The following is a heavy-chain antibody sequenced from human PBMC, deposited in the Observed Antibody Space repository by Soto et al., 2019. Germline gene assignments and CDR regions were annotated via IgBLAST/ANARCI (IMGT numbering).Heavy chain of an antibody. V-gene: IGHV3-23*01. CDR1: GFTFSSYA. D-gene: IGHD3-10*01. Sequence: GGSLRLSCAASGFTFSSYAMSWVRQAPGKGLEWVSAISGSGGSTYYADSEKGRFTISRDKSKNTLYLQMNSLRAEDTAVYYWSNEDDAAPIQLLRCFGELSYWGQGTLVTVSS. CDR3: SNEDDAAPIQLLRCFGELSY. CDR2: ISGSGGST. J-gene: IGHJ4*02.